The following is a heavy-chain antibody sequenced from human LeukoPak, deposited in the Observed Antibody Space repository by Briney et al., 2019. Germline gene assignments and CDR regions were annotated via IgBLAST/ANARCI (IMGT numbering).Heavy chain of an antibody. CDR2: INQDGSEK. CDR3: AREGYGDYHI. V-gene: IGHV3-7*01. D-gene: IGHD4-17*01. J-gene: IGHJ3*02. CDR1: GSPFSNHW. Sequence: GGSLRLSCAVSGSPFSNHWMTWVRQAPGKGLERVANINQDGSEKYYVDSVKGRFSISRDNAKSSLYLQMNSLRVEDTAMYFCAREGYGDYHIWGQGTIVTVSS.